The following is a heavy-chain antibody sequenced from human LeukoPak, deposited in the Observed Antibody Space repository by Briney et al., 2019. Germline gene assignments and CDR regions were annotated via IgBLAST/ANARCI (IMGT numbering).Heavy chain of an antibody. CDR1: GFTISSYY. J-gene: IGHJ4*02. V-gene: IGHV3-30-3*01. CDR3: AREDDSSGYSSYYFDY. D-gene: IGHD3-22*01. Sequence: PGGSLRLSCAASGFTISSYYMAWVRQAPGKGLEWVAVISYDGSNKYYADSVKGRFTISRDNSKNTLYLQMNSLRAEDTAVYYCAREDDSSGYSSYYFDYWGQGTLVTVSS. CDR2: ISYDGSNK.